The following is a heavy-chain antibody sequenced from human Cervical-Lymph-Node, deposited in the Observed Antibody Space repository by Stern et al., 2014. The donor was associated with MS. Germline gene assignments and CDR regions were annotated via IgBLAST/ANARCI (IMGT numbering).Heavy chain of an antibody. CDR3: ALSSETSDRWYSLGYDL. V-gene: IGHV1-69*01. CDR1: GGTFSKFP. J-gene: IGHJ5*02. D-gene: IGHD6-13*01. Sequence: QVQLVQSGAEVTKPGSSVNVPCQASGGTFSKFPSSWVRQSPGQGLEWMGGIFPVFGTPTYAQEFRGRVTITADVSTSTVYMELSSLRSDDTAVYYCALSSETSDRWYSLGYDLWGQGTLVTVSS. CDR2: IFPVFGTP.